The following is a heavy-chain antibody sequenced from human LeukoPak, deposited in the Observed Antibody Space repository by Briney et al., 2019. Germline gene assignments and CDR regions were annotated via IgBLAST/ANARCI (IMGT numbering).Heavy chain of an antibody. J-gene: IGHJ3*02. CDR2: IYTRGGT. CDR3: ARDDGNSRFNALDI. Sequence: PSETLSLTCTVSGGSISGYYWSWIRQPAGKGLEWIGRIYTRGGTTYNPSLKSRVTISIDTSKNQFSLKLSSVTAADTAVYYCARDDGNSRFNALDIWGQGTMVTVSS. CDR1: GGSISGYY. V-gene: IGHV4-4*07. D-gene: IGHD4-23*01.